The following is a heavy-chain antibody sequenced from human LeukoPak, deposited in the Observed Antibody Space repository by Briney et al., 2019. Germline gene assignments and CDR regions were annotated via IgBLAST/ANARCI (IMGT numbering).Heavy chain of an antibody. Sequence: GGSLRLSCAASGFTFSSYGMHWVRQAPGKGLEWVAVISYDGSNKYYADSVKGRFTISRDNSKNTLYLQMNSLRAEDTAVYYCAKDRKRSGSYVGTTYYYYYGMDVWGQGTTVTVSS. CDR3: AKDRKRSGSYVGTTYYYYYGMDV. CDR2: ISYDGSNK. V-gene: IGHV3-30*18. CDR1: GFTFSSYG. J-gene: IGHJ6*02. D-gene: IGHD1-26*01.